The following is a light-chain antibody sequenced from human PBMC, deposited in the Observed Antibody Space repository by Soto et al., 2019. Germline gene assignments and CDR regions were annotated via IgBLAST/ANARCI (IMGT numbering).Light chain of an antibody. V-gene: IGKV1-27*01. CDR1: QGSRNF. CDR3: QKYSSVPV. Sequence: DIQMTQSPTSLSASVGDRVTITCRASQGSRNFVAWYQQKPWKAPKLLIYAASTLQSGVPSQFSGSGSGTDFTLSINSLQPEDVATYSCQKYSSVPVFGPGTKVEIK. CDR2: AAS. J-gene: IGKJ3*01.